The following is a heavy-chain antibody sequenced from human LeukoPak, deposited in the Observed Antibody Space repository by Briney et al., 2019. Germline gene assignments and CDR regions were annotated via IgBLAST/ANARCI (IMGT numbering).Heavy chain of an antibody. CDR1: GFTFDDYA. D-gene: IGHD3-22*01. CDR3: ARDEYYYDSSGYSVDY. V-gene: IGHV3-9*01. J-gene: IGHJ4*02. CDR2: ISWNSGSI. Sequence: GGSLRLSCAASGFTFDDYAMHWLRQAPGKGLEWVSGISWNSGSIGYADSVKGRFTISRDNAKNSLYLQMNSLRAEDTALYYCARDEYYYDSSGYSVDYWGQGTLVTVSS.